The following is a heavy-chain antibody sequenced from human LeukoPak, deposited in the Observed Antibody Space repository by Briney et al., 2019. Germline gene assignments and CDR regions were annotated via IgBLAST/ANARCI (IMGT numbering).Heavy chain of an antibody. CDR1: GFTFSNFG. CDR2: IRFDGSNK. V-gene: IGHV3-30*02. Sequence: GGSLRLSCAASGFTFSNFGMHWVRQAPGKGLEWVAFIRFDGSNKYYRDSVKGRFTISRDNSKNTLYLQLDYLRSEDTAVYYCARDIDSGYSGYDRPGGYWGQGTLVTVSS. J-gene: IGHJ4*02. D-gene: IGHD5-12*01. CDR3: ARDIDSGYSGYDRPGGY.